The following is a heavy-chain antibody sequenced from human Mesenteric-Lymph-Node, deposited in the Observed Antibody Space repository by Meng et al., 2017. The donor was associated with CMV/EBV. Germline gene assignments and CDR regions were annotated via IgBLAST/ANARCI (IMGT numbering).Heavy chain of an antibody. Sequence: SVKVSCKASGYTFSSFDINWVRQAPGQGLEWMGWMNPIGGNTGYAEKFQGRVTLTRNTSTSTAYMELTSLSSEDTAVYYCARGLQSSGHYSAEYFQHWGQGTLVTVSS. V-gene: IGHV1-8*03. J-gene: IGHJ1*01. CDR1: GYTFSSFD. CDR3: ARGLQSSGHYSAEYFQH. D-gene: IGHD3-22*01. CDR2: MNPIGGNT.